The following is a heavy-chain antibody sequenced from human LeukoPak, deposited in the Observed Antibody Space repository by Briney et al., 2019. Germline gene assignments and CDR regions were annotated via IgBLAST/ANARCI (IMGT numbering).Heavy chain of an antibody. CDR3: ARDLRYFDWSLNYFDY. D-gene: IGHD3-9*01. V-gene: IGHV3-11*01. CDR2: ISSSGSTI. Sequence: GGSLRLSCAASGFTFSDYYRSWIRQAPGKGLEWVSYISSSGSTIYYADSVKGRFTISRDNAKNSLYLQMNSLRAEDTAVYYCARDLRYFDWSLNYFDYWGQGTLVTVSS. J-gene: IGHJ4*02. CDR1: GFTFSDYY.